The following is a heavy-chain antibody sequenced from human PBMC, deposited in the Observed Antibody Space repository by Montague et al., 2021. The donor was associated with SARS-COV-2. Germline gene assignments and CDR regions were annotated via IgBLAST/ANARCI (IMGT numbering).Heavy chain of an antibody. V-gene: IGHV4-61*09. CDR3: ARDRRGMAMAGRAYYYYYMDV. J-gene: IGHJ6*03. CDR1: GASISSANDY. CDR2: ISTSGSS. Sequence: TLSLTCSVSGASISSANDYWTWIRQPAGKGLEWIGHISTSGSSSYNPSLKSRVTIILDTSKQQFSLELTSVTAADTAVYYCARDRRGMAMAGRAYYYYYMDVWGKGTTVTGS. D-gene: IGHD6-19*01.